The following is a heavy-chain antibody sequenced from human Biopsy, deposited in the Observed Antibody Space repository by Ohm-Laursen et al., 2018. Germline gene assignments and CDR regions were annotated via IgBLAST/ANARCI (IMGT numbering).Heavy chain of an antibody. CDR3: AADINVWNVNY. J-gene: IGHJ4*02. Sequence: EASVKASCKASGYTFINYDINWVRQAPGQGLEWIGWMNLKCRNTGSAQKFQGRVTMTRDTAITTAYMELSGLRSEDTAVYYCAADINVWNVNYWGQGTQVTVSS. CDR1: GYTFINYD. V-gene: IGHV1-8*01. CDR2: MNLKCRNT. D-gene: IGHD1-1*01.